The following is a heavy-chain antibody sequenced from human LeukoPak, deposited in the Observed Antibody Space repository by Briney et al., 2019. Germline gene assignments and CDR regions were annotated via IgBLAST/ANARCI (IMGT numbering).Heavy chain of an antibody. CDR3: AKLGAYSSSWYGFFDY. D-gene: IGHD6-13*01. CDR1: GYSFSNYW. V-gene: IGHV5-51*01. CDR2: IYPGESET. J-gene: IGHJ4*02. Sequence: GESLKISCEGSGYSFSNYWIGWVRQMPGKGLGWMGIIYPGESETRYSPSVQGQVTISADKSITTAYLQWSSLKASDTAMYYCAKLGAYSSSWYGFFDYWGQGTLVAVSS.